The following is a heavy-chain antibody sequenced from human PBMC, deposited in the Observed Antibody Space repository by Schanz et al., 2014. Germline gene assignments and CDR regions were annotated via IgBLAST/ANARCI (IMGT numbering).Heavy chain of an antibody. J-gene: IGHJ4*02. CDR3: AKTLGGAGLTLYFDH. Sequence: EVQLLESGGGLVQPGGSLRLSCVVSGFTVSSNYMSWVRQAPGKGLEWVSVIYSDGRTYYGDSVKGRFTISRDNFKNRLYLQMNSLRLEDTAIYYCAKTLGGAGLTLYFDHWGQGSLVTVSS. CDR2: IYSDGRT. CDR1: GFTVSSNY. D-gene: IGHD3-10*01. V-gene: IGHV3-53*01.